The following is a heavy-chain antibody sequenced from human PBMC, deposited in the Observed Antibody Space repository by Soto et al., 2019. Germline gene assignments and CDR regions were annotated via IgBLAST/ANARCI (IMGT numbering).Heavy chain of an antibody. CDR1: GGSLSNYG. J-gene: IGHJ6*02. D-gene: IGHD4-17*01. CDR2: IIPVFGTA. Sequence: QVQLVQSGAEVKKPRSSVKVSCKASGGSLSNYGISWVRQAPGQGLEWMGGIIPVFGTANYAQKFQGRVTITADESTSIVYMDVTSLTSEDTAVYYCARGDATKIVVTTYYGMDVWGQGTTVTVSS. V-gene: IGHV1-69*12. CDR3: ARGDATKIVVTTYYGMDV.